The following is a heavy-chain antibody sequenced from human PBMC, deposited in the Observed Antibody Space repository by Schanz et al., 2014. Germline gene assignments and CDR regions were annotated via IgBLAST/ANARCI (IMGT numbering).Heavy chain of an antibody. D-gene: IGHD3-22*01. CDR2: ISTSGST. J-gene: IGHJ4*02. Sequence: QVQLQESGPGLVKPSETLSLTCTVSGGSMSSFYWNWIRQPAGKGLEWIGRISTSGSTNYNPSLRSRVSMSIGTYKTHFSLRLSSRTAADTAVYYCATWRGDDSGGHGQFDYWGQGALVTVSS. V-gene: IGHV4-4*07. CDR1: GGSMSSFY. CDR3: ATWRGDDSGGHGQFDY.